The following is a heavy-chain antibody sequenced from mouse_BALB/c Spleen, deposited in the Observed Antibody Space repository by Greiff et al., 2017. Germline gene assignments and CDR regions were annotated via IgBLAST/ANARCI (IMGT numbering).Heavy chain of an antibody. CDR2: ISSGGSYT. V-gene: IGHV5-6*01. J-gene: IGHJ4*01. D-gene: IGHD1-1*01. CDR3: ARQDYYGSRGAMDY. CDR1: GFTFSSYG. Sequence: EVQLVESGGDLVKPGGSLKLSCAASGFTFSSYGMSWVRQTPDKRLEWVATISSGGSYTYYPDSVKGRFTISRDNAKNTLYLQMSSLKSEDTAMYYCARQDYYGSRGAMDYWGQGTSVTVSS.